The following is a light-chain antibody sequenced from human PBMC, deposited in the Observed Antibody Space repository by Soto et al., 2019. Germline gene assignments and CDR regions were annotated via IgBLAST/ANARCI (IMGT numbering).Light chain of an antibody. CDR3: QQRSNWPT. CDR1: QSISFY. Sequence: EIVLTQSPATLSLSPGERATLSCRASQSISFYLTWYQHKPGQAPRLLIYDASNRATGIPARFSGSGYGTDFTLTISSLEPEYFAVYYCQQRSNWPTFGQGTRREIK. CDR2: DAS. J-gene: IGKJ5*01. V-gene: IGKV3-11*01.